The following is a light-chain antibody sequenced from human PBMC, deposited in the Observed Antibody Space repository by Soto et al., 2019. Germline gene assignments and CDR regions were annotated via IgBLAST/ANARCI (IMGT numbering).Light chain of an antibody. CDR1: SSDIGGYTY. CDR3: TSYAGSNSYV. Sequence: QSVLTQPPSPSGSPGQSVTLSCTGTSSDIGGYTYVSWYQHHPGKAPKLMIYEVSKRPSGVPDRFSGSKSGNTASLTVSGLQAEDEADYYCTSYAGSNSYVFGTGTKVTVL. CDR2: EVS. J-gene: IGLJ1*01. V-gene: IGLV2-8*01.